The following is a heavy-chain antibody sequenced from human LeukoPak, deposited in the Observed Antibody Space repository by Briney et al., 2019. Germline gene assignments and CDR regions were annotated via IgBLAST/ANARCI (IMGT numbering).Heavy chain of an antibody. D-gene: IGHD3-22*01. CDR3: ARVDSSGYYIDY. CDR2: INHSGST. V-gene: IGHV4-34*01. Sequence: SETLSLTCAVYGGSFSGYYWSWIRQPPGKGLEWIGEINHSGSTDYNPSLKSRVTISVDTSKNQFSLKLSSVTAADTAVYYCARVDSSGYYIDYWGQGTLVTVSS. CDR1: GGSFSGYY. J-gene: IGHJ4*02.